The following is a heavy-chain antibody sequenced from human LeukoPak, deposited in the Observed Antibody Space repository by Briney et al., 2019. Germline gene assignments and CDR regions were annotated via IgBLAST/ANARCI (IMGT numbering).Heavy chain of an antibody. V-gene: IGHV3-48*04. CDR2: ISSSSSTI. CDR1: GFTFSSYS. CDR3: ARDGYYDFWSAQGGV. Sequence: GGSLRLSCAASGFTFSSYSMNWVRQAPGKGLEWVSYISSSSSTIYYADSVKGRFTISRDNAKNSLYLQMNSLRAEGTAVYYCARDGYYDFWSAQGGVWGKGTTVTVSS. J-gene: IGHJ6*04. D-gene: IGHD3-3*01.